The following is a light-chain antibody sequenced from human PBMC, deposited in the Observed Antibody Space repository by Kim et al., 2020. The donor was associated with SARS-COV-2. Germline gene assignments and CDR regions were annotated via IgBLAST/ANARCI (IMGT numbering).Light chain of an antibody. V-gene: IGLV2-14*03. Sequence: QSITFSCSGTSSDFGGYNYVSWYQQHPGKAPKLMIYDVSNRPSGVSNRFSGSKSGNTASLTISGLQTEDEADYYCSSYTSSSTPYVFGTGTKVTVL. CDR2: DVS. J-gene: IGLJ1*01. CDR1: SSDFGGYNY. CDR3: SSYTSSSTPYV.